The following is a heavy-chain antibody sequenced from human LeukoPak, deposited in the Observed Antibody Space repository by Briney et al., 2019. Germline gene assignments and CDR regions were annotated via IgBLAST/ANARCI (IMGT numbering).Heavy chain of an antibody. J-gene: IGHJ4*02. D-gene: IGHD4-17*01. CDR1: GGSFSGYY. CDR2: IYHSGST. Sequence: SETLSLTCAVYGGSFSGYYWSWVRQPPGKGLEWIGEIYHSGSTNYNPSLKSQVTISVDKSKNQFSLKLSSVTAADTAVYYCARYGDYYFDYWGQGTLVTVSS. V-gene: IGHV4-34*01. CDR3: ARYGDYYFDY.